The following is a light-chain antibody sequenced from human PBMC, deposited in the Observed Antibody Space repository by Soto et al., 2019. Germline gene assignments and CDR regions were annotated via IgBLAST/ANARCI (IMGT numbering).Light chain of an antibody. CDR1: QSISNH. Sequence: DIQMTQSPCSLSESVEERGMITCLASQSISNHLNWYQQKPGKAPKLLIFAASSLQSVVPSRFSGSRSGPDFTLTISSLQPEDFATYYCQQSYSSPPTCGQGTKVDI. J-gene: IGKJ1*01. CDR2: AAS. V-gene: IGKV1-39*01. CDR3: QQSYSSPPT.